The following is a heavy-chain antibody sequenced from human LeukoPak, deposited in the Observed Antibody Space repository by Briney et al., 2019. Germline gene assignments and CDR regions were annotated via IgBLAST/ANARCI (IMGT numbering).Heavy chain of an antibody. D-gene: IGHD3-3*01. CDR2: IKRDGSEK. CDR1: GFTLSSYS. Sequence: GGSLRLSCAASGFTLSSYSMNWVRQAPGKGLEWVANIKRDGSEKYYVDSVKGRFTISRDNAKNSLYLQMNSLRAEDTAVYYCARMLDYDFWSGYHYYFDYWGQGTLVTVSS. CDR3: ARMLDYDFWSGYHYYFDY. J-gene: IGHJ4*02. V-gene: IGHV3-7*01.